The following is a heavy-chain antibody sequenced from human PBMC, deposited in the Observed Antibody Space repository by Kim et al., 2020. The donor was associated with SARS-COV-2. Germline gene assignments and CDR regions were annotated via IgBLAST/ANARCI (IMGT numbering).Heavy chain of an antibody. Sequence: ASVKVSCKASGYTFTSYYMHWVRQAPGQGLEWMGWINPNSGGTNYAQKFQGRVTMTRDTSISTAYMELSRLRSDDTAVYYCARVPYYDILIGYLTPNYYYNGMEIWGEGTTLTASP. CDR3: ARVPYYDILIGYLTPNYYYNGMEI. J-gene: IGHJ6*04. D-gene: IGHD3-9*01. V-gene: IGHV1-2*02. CDR2: INPNSGGT. CDR1: GYTFTSYY.